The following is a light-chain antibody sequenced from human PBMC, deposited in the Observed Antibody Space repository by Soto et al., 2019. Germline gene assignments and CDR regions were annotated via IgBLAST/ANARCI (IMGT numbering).Light chain of an antibody. J-gene: IGLJ1*01. CDR1: SSDVGTYNY. Sequence: QSALTQPASVSGSPGQSITIPCTGTSSDVGTYNYVSWYQHHPGKAPKLIIYEVSNRPSGVSNRFSGSKSGSTASLTISGLQAEDEADYHCTSYTRDTALVFGTGTKVNV. CDR2: EVS. CDR3: TSYTRDTALV. V-gene: IGLV2-14*01.